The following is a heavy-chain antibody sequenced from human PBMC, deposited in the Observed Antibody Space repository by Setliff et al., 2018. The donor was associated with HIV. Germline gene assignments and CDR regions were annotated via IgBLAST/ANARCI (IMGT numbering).Heavy chain of an antibody. CDR1: GYTFTSYD. V-gene: IGHV1-8*02. CDR2: MNPNSGNT. J-gene: IGHJ4*02. CDR3: AREGSTLDYADYGY. Sequence: ASVKVSCKASGYTFTSYDINWVRQATGQGLEWMGWMNPNSGNTGYAQKFQGRVTMTRNTSISTAYMELSSLRSEDTAVYYCAREGSTLDYADYGYWGQGTLVTVSS. D-gene: IGHD4-17*01.